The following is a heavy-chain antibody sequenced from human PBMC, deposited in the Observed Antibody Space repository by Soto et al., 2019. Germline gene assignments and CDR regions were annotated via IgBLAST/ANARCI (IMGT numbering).Heavy chain of an antibody. CDR2: ISYDGSNK. D-gene: IGHD5-18*01. CDR3: ARARTYGYWDAFDI. CDR1: GFTFSSYD. J-gene: IGHJ3*02. Sequence: PGGSLRLSCAASGFTFSSYDMHWVRQAPGKGLEWVAVISYDGSNKYYADSVKGRFTISRDNSKNTLYLQMNSLRAEDTAVYYCARARTYGYWDAFDIWGQGTMVTVS. V-gene: IGHV3-30-3*01.